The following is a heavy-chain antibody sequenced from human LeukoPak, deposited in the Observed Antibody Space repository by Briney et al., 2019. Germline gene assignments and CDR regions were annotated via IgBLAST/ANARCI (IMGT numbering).Heavy chain of an antibody. D-gene: IGHD3/OR15-3a*01. V-gene: IGHV3-23*01. CDR2: ISGSGGST. J-gene: IGHJ4*02. Sequence: GGSLRLSCAASGFTFSSYAMSWVRQAPGKGLEWVSAISGSGGSTYYADSVKGRFTISRDNSKNTLYLQMNSLRAEDTAVYYCAKDPWGFLDRFRIEFDYWGQGTLVTVSS. CDR1: GFTFSSYA. CDR3: AKDPWGFLDRFRIEFDY.